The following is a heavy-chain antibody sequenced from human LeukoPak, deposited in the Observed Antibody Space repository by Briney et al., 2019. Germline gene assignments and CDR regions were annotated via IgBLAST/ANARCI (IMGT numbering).Heavy chain of an antibody. J-gene: IGHJ4*02. CDR3: ARLDYGDYYFDY. CDR2: IYYSGST. D-gene: IGHD4-17*01. CDR1: GGSISSSSYY. V-gene: IGHV4-39*01. Sequence: SETLSLTCTVYGGSISSSSYYWGWIRQPPGKGLEWIGSIYYSGSTYYNPSLKSRVTISVDTSKNQFSQKLSSVTAADTAVYYCARLDYGDYYFDYWGQGTLVTVSS.